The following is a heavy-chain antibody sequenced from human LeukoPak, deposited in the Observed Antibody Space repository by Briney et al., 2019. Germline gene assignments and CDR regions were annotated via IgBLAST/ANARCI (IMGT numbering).Heavy chain of an antibody. V-gene: IGHV3-7*01. CDR1: GFTFSSYA. D-gene: IGHD3/OR15-3a*01. CDR3: ARGFGRP. CDR2: IKQDGSEK. Sequence: GGSLRLSCAASGFTFSSYAMSWFRQAPGKGLEWVANIKQDGSEKYYVDSVKGRFTISRDNAKNSLYLQMNSLRAEDTAVYYCARGFGRPWGQGTLVTVSS. J-gene: IGHJ4*02.